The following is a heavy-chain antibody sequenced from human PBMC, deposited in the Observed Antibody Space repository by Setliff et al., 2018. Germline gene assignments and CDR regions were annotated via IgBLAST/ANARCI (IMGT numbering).Heavy chain of an antibody. D-gene: IGHD2-15*01. CDR3: FAAGTCSY. CDR1: GLSYTNDG. CDR2: INPHGSEK. Sequence: GGSLRLSCTASGLSYTNDGVSWVRQAPGKGLEWLASINPHGSEKYYAGSVKGRFTISRDNAKNSLSLQMNNLRSEDTAVYYCFAAGTCSYWGQGTLVTVSS. J-gene: IGHJ4*02. V-gene: IGHV3-7*01.